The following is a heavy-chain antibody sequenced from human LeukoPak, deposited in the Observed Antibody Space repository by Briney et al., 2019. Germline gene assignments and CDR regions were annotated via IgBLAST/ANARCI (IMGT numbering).Heavy chain of an antibody. D-gene: IGHD3-10*01. CDR1: GFTFSSYA. V-gene: IGHV3-30-3*01. CDR2: ISYDGSNK. Sequence: PGGSLRLSCAASGFTFSSYAMHWVRQAPGKGLEWVAVISYDGSNKYYADSVKGRFTISRDNSKNTLYLQMNSLRAEDTAVYYCARAGLLWFGESYFDYWGQGTLVTVSS. J-gene: IGHJ4*02. CDR3: ARAGLLWFGESYFDY.